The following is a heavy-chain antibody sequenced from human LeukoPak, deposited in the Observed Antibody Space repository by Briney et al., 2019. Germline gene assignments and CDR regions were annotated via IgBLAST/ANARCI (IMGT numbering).Heavy chain of an antibody. V-gene: IGHV4-59*01. CDR2: IYYSGST. CDR1: SGSICSYY. J-gene: IGHJ6*02. CDR3: ARSTYYYYGMDV. Sequence: PSETLSLTCTVSSGSICSYYWSWIRQPPVKGVEWIGYIYYSGSTNYNPSLKSRVTISVDTSKNQFSLKLSSVTAADTAVYYCARSTYYYYGMDVWGQGTTVTVSS.